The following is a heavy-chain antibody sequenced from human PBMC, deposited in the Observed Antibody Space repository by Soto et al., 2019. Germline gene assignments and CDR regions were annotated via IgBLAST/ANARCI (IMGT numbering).Heavy chain of an antibody. CDR3: ARAPGHYDSSGSPADYFDY. V-gene: IGHV3-30-3*01. CDR1: GFTFSSYA. D-gene: IGHD3-22*01. CDR2: ISYDGSNK. Sequence: GGSLRLSCAASGFTFSSYAMHWVRQAPGKGLEWVAVISYDGSNKYYADSVKGRFTISRDNSKNTLYLQMNSLRAEDTAVYYCARAPGHYDSSGSPADYFDYWGQGTLVTVSS. J-gene: IGHJ4*02.